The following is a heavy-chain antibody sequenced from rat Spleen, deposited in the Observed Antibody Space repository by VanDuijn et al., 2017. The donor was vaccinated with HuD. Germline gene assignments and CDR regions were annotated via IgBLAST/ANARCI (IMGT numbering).Heavy chain of an antibody. CDR2: INPDGGST. CDR3: AKLPY. CDR1: GFTFSDYN. V-gene: IGHV5-58*01. D-gene: IGHD3-1*01. J-gene: IGHJ3*01. Sequence: EVQLVESGGGLVQPGRSLKLSCAASGFTFSDYNMAWVRQAPGKGLEWISSINPDGGSTYYPDSVKGRFTISRDNAEDTVYLQMNSLRSEDTATYYCAKLPYWGQGTLVTVSS.